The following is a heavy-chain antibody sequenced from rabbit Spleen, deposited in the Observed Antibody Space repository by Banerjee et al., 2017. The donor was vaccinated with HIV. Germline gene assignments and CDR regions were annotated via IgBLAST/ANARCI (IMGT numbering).Heavy chain of an antibody. CDR2: IYTSSSGT. CDR3: ARDLTDVIGWNFGW. V-gene: IGHV1S45*01. Sequence: QEHLVESGGGLVQPEGSLTLTCTASGVSFSFSSYMCWVRQAPGKGLEWIGCIYTSSSGTWYASWAKGRFTISKTSSTTVTLQMTSLTVADTATYFCARDLTDVIGWNFGWWGPGTLVTVS. D-gene: IGHD1-1*01. CDR1: GVSFSFSSY. J-gene: IGHJ4*01.